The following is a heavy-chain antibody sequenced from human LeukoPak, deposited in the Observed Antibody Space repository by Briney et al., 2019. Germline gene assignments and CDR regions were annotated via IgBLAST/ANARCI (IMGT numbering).Heavy chain of an antibody. D-gene: IGHD4-17*01. J-gene: IGHJ4*02. Sequence: SETLSLTCTVSGGSISSYYWSWIRQPPGKGLEWIGYIYYSGSTNYNPSLKSRVTISVDTSKNQFSLKLSSVTAADTAVYYCARDNGDHYFDYWGQGTQVTVSS. V-gene: IGHV4-59*01. CDR2: IYYSGST. CDR1: GGSISSYY. CDR3: ARDNGDHYFDY.